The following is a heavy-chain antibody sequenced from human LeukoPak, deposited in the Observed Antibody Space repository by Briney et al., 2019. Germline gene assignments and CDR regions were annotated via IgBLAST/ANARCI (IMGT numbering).Heavy chain of an antibody. Sequence: SETLSLTCTVSGGSISSYYWSWTRQPPGKGLEWIGYIYYSGSTNYNPSLKSRVTISVDTSKNQFSLKLSSVTAADTAVYYCARVGSSGYYPNWFDPWGQGTLVTVSS. J-gene: IGHJ5*02. CDR2: IYYSGST. CDR3: ARVGSSGYYPNWFDP. D-gene: IGHD3-22*01. V-gene: IGHV4-59*01. CDR1: GGSISSYY.